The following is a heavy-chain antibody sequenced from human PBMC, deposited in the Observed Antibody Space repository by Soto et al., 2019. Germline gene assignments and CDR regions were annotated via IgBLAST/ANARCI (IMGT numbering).Heavy chain of an antibody. Sequence: PGESLKISCKGSGYSFVSYWIAWVRQMPGKGLEWMGSIYPGDSDTTYSPSTQGQVTISADKSSTTVYLQWNTLKASDTAMYYCAKTDGYEVGYWGQGTQVTVSS. CDR2: IYPGDSDT. V-gene: IGHV5-51*01. J-gene: IGHJ4*02. D-gene: IGHD5-18*01. CDR3: AKTDGYEVGY. CDR1: GYSFVSYW.